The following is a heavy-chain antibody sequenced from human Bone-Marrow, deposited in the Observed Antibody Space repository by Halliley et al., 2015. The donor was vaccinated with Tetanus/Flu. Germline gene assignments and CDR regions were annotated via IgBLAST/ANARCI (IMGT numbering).Heavy chain of an antibody. V-gene: IGHV4-59*01. J-gene: IGHJ4*02. CDR3: ARGGNNFDS. Sequence: KGLEWIGFMYYTGSTNYNPPLKSRVTISVDASKNQVSLNLSSVSAADTAVYYCARGGNNFDSWGQGTRVTVSA. D-gene: IGHD1-26*01. CDR2: MYYTGST.